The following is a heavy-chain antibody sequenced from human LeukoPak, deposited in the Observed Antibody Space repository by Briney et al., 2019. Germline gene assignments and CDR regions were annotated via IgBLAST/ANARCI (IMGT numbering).Heavy chain of an antibody. CDR1: GGSFSGYY. J-gene: IGHJ4*02. Sequence: PSETLSLTCAVYGGSFSGYYWSWIRQPPGKGLEWIGEINHSGSTNYNPSLKSRVTISVDTSKNQFSLKLSSVTAAVTAVYYCARGLICWGQGTLVTVSS. D-gene: IGHD3-16*01. V-gene: IGHV4-34*01. CDR2: INHSGST. CDR3: ARGLIC.